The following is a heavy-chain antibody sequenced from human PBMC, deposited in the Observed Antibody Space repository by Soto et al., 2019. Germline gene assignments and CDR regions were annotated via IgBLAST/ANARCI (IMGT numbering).Heavy chain of an antibody. CDR2: TYYRSNWRH. J-gene: IGHJ4*02. D-gene: IGHD6-19*01. CDR3: ARGVAGTGFDL. Sequence: SQTLSLTCAISVDIVSSNTAAWNWIGSSPSRGLEWLGRTYYRSNWRHDYAVSVKSRITVNPDTSKNHFSLQLNSVTPDDTAVYYCARGVAGTGFDLWGQGTLVTVSS. CDR1: VDIVSSNTAA. V-gene: IGHV6-1*01.